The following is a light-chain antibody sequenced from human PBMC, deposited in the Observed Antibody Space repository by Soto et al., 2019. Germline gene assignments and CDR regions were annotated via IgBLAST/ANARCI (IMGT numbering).Light chain of an antibody. CDR2: GNT. CDR1: SSNIGAGYD. J-gene: IGLJ2*01. Sequence: QPVLTQPPSVSGAPGQRVTISCTGSSSNIGAGYDVHWYQQLPGRAPKLLIYGNTNRPSGVPDRFSGSKSGTSASLAITGXXAEDEADYYCLSFDSSLSVVFGGGTKLTVL. CDR3: LSFDSSLSVV. V-gene: IGLV1-40*01.